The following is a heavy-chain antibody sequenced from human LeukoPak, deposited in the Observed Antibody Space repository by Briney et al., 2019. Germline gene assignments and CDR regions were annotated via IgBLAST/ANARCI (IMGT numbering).Heavy chain of an antibody. CDR1: GGSISSGGYY. CDR2: IYYSVST. J-gene: IGHJ6*02. Sequence: SETLSLTCTVSGGSISSGGYYWSWIRQHPGKGLEWIGYIYYSVSTYYNPSLKSRVTISVDTSKNQFSLKLSSETAAETAVYYGARAQYYYDSSGSPPLGVWGQGTTVTVSS. CDR3: ARAQYYYDSSGSPPLGV. D-gene: IGHD3-22*01. V-gene: IGHV4-31*03.